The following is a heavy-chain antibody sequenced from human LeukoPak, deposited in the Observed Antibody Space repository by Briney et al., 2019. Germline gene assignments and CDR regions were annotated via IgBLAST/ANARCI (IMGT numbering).Heavy chain of an antibody. J-gene: IGHJ4*02. CDR2: ISSSSSYI. CDR3: AREMDFLYYFDY. V-gene: IGHV3-21*01. Sequence: GGSLRLSCAASGFTFSSYSMNWVRQAPGKGLEWVSSISSSSSYIYYADSVKGRFTISRDNAKNSLYLQMNSLRAEDTAVYYCAREMDFLYYFDYWGQGTLVTVSS. D-gene: IGHD3/OR15-3a*01. CDR1: GFTFSSYS.